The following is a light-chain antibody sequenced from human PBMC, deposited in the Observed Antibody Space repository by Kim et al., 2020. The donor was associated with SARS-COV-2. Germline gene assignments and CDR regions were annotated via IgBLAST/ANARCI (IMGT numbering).Light chain of an antibody. CDR1: QDMANS. V-gene: IGKV1-27*01. Sequence: AALGTRSTHTRRWSQDMANSLAWYPQKPGKVPKVLIYAAYTSQPGVPSRFSGGGSGTECTPTIGSLQTEDVGTYFWQKDNSAPWTFGPGTKVDIK. J-gene: IGKJ1*01. CDR3: QKDNSAPWT. CDR2: AAY.